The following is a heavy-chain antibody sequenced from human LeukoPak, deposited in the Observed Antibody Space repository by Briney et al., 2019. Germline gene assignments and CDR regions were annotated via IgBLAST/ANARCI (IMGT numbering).Heavy chain of an antibody. D-gene: IGHD3-3*01. V-gene: IGHV1-69*05. CDR1: GGTFSSYA. CDR2: IIPIFGTA. CDR3: ARELPHFGVVIRRDYYYMDV. J-gene: IGHJ6*03. Sequence: GASVKVSCKASGGTFSSYAISWVRQAPGQGLEWMGGIIPIFGTANYAQKFQGRVTITTDESTSTAYMELSSLRSEDTAVYYCARELPHFGVVIRRDYYYMDVWGKGTTVTVSS.